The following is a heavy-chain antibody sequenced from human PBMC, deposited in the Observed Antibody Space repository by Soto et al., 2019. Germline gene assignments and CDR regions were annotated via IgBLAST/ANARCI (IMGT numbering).Heavy chain of an antibody. CDR2: INTKFGDT. J-gene: IGHJ6*02. CDR1: GYTFTAYY. D-gene: IGHD3-10*01. V-gene: IGHV1-2*02. CDR3: ARNMHYHYGPGSVNGHGV. Sequence: QVQLVQSGAEVKEPGDSVRVSCEASGYTFTAYYIHWVRQAPGQGLEWMGWINTKFGDTTYAQDFQGSGSMTRDKYVSTVYMELSRLPSDDTAIYYCARNMHYHYGPGSVNGHGVWGQGTTVTVFS.